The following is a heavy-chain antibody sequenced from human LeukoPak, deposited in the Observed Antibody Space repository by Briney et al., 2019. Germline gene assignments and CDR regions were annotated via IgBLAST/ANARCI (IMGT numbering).Heavy chain of an antibody. J-gene: IGHJ4*02. CDR3: ASGESRWEDYDFWSGYYLYDY. V-gene: IGHV1-69*05. D-gene: IGHD3-3*01. CDR1: GGTFSSYA. Sequence: ASVKVSCTASGGTFSSYAISWVRQAPGQGHEWMWGIIPIFGTANYAQKFQGRVTITTDESTSTAYMELSSLRSEDAAVYYCASGESRWEDYDFWSGYYLYDYWGQGTLVTVSS. CDR2: IIPIFGTA.